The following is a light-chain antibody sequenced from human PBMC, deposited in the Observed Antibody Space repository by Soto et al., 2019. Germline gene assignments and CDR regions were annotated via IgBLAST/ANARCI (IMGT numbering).Light chain of an antibody. Sequence: EIVLTQSPATLSLSPGERATLSCRASQSVSIYLAWYQQRPGQTPRLLLYDISTRAAGIPARFSGSVFRTDYTLTISNLEPEDSAVYYCQQRFAWPNSFGGGTKVQI. CDR3: QQRFAWPNS. V-gene: IGKV3-11*01. CDR1: QSVSIY. J-gene: IGKJ4*01. CDR2: DIS.